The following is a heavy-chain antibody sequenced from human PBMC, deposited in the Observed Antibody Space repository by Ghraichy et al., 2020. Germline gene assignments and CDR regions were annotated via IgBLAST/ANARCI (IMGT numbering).Heavy chain of an antibody. D-gene: IGHD3-22*01. CDR3: AKESPSMNYYDDSGYYFFDAFDS. CDR1: GFTSSSYG. CDR2: ISGSAGKV. J-gene: IGHJ3*02. Sequence: GGSLRLSCAASGFTSSSYGMSWVRQAPGKRLEWVSGISGSAGKVYYAGSVKGRFTISRDNSKNTVYLQMNSLRAEDTAVYFCAKESPSMNYYDDSGYYFFDAFDSWGQGTMVSVS. V-gene: IGHV3-23*01.